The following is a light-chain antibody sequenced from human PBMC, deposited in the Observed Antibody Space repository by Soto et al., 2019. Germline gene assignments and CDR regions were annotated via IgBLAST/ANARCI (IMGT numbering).Light chain of an antibody. CDR2: GAS. Sequence: DIQMTQSPSSLSASIGDRITITCRASQSISTYLNWYQQKPGKAPNLLIYGASTLQSGVPSRFSGRGSATDFTLTIISLQPEDYAAYYCQQSFITPPLTFGGGTKVDIK. V-gene: IGKV1-39*01. CDR1: QSISTY. J-gene: IGKJ4*01. CDR3: QQSFITPPLT.